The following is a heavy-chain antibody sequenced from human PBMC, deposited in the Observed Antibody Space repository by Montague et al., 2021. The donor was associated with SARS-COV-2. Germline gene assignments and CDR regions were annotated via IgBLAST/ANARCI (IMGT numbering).Heavy chain of an antibody. V-gene: IGHV3-23*01. CDR1: GFTFSSYA. Sequence: SLRLSFAASGFTFSSYAMSWVRQAPGKGLEWVSAISGSGGSTYYADSVKGRFTISRDNSKNTLYLQMNCLRAEDTAVYYCAKVGSSWYHGYYYGMDVWGQGTTVTVSS. CDR2: ISGSGGST. J-gene: IGHJ6*02. CDR3: AKVGSSWYHGYYYGMDV. D-gene: IGHD6-13*01.